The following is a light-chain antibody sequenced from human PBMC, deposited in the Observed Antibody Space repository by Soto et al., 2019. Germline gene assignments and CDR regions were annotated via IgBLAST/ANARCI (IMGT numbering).Light chain of an antibody. V-gene: IGLV3-21*04. J-gene: IGLJ1*01. Sequence: SYELTQPPSVSVAPGKTARITCGGNNIGSKGVHWYQQKPGQAPVLVIYYDSDRPSGIPERFSGSSSGNTATLTISRVEAWDGADYYCQVWDNTSDHDVFGTGTKLTVL. CDR1: NIGSKG. CDR2: YDS. CDR3: QVWDNTSDHDV.